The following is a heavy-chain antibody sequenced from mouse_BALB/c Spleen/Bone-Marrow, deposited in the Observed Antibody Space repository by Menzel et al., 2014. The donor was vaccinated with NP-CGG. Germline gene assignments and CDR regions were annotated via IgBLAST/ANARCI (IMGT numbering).Heavy chain of an antibody. CDR2: ITYSGST. CDR1: GSSITSDYA. CDR3: ARDYYGSSYFDF. Sequence: ESGPGLVKPSQSLFLTCTVTGSSITSDYAWNWIRQFPGTKLEWMGYITYSGSTSYNPSLKSRISITRDTSKNQFFLHLNSVTAEDTATYFRARDYYGSSYFDFWGQGTTLTVSS. J-gene: IGHJ2*01. V-gene: IGHV3-2*02. D-gene: IGHD1-1*01.